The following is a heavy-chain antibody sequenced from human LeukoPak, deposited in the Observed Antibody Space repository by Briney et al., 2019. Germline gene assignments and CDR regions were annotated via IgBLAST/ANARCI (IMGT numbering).Heavy chain of an antibody. J-gene: IGHJ4*02. Sequence: PGGSLRLSCAASGFTFSTYWMSWARQAPGKGLEWVGNINEDGTDKYYVDSVKGRFTFSRDNVKNSLYLQMYSLRAEDTAVYYCARHVAAGTVDYWGQGTLVTVSS. CDR1: GFTFSTYW. CDR2: INEDGTDK. D-gene: IGHD6-13*01. CDR3: ARHVAAGTVDY. V-gene: IGHV3-7*01.